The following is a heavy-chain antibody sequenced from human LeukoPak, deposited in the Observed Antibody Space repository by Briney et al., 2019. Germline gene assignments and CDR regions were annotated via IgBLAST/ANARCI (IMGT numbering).Heavy chain of an antibody. CDR1: GYTFTSYY. J-gene: IGHJ3*02. CDR2: INPSGGST. D-gene: IGHD3-22*01. Sequence: GASVKVSCKASGYTFTSYYMHWVRQAPGQGLEWMGIINPSGGSTSYAQKFQGRVTMTRDTSTSTVYMELSSLRSEDTAVYYCARDGANSYDSSGPRGGTFDIWGQGTMVTVSS. CDR3: ARDGANSYDSSGPRGGTFDI. V-gene: IGHV1-46*01.